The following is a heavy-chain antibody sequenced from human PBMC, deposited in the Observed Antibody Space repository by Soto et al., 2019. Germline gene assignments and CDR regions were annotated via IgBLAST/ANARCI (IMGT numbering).Heavy chain of an antibody. D-gene: IGHD1-26*01. CDR2: IRAYNGNT. CDR3: ARDLPRREY. J-gene: IGHJ4*02. Sequence: QVQLVQSGAEVKKPGASVKVSCKASGYTFTSYGISWVRQAPGQGLEWMGWIRAYNGNTNYAQKVQGRVTMTTDTTTSTAYMDLRSLESDATAEYYCARDLPRREYWGQGTLVTVSS. V-gene: IGHV1-18*01. CDR1: GYTFTSYG.